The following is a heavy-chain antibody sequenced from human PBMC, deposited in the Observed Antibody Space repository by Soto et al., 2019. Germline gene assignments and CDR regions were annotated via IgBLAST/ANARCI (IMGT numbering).Heavy chain of an antibody. J-gene: IGHJ4*02. CDR1: GFTFSIFA. Sequence: GGSLRLSCAASGFTFSIFAMSWVRQSPGKGLEWVSTISGSGGSTYYADAVKGRFTISRDNSMGTLYLQMKSLRVEDTAIYYCAKEVSLGSTVDLGYWGQGALVTVSS. D-gene: IGHD7-27*01. V-gene: IGHV3-23*01. CDR2: ISGSGGST. CDR3: AKEVSLGSTVDLGY.